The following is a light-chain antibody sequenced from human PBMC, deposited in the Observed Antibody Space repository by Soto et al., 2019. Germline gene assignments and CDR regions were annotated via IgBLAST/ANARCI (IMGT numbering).Light chain of an antibody. CDR1: QDISKY. CDR3: QQCNNLPIT. Sequence: DVHMTQSPSSLSASVGYRFTITCQANQDISKYLNWYQQKPGKAPKLLIYGASSLETGVPSRFSGSGSGTDFTFTISSLQPEDIESYYCQQCNNLPITFGQGTRLEIK. CDR2: GAS. V-gene: IGKV1-33*01. J-gene: IGKJ5*01.